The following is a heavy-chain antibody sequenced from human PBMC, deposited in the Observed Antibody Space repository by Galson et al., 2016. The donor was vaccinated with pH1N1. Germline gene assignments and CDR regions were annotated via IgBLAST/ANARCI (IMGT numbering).Heavy chain of an antibody. CDR3: ARVSYDFRSGRGGHPGLDVWGQGTGGHGLDV. J-gene: IGHJ6*02. V-gene: IGHV1-2*02. D-gene: IGHD3/OR15-3a*01. CDR2: MNPNSGVT. CDR1: GYMFNDYY. Sequence: SVKVSCKASGYMFNDYYIHWIRQAPGQGLEWMGCMNPNSGVTKYAQKFQGRVTMTRATSISTAYMDLRRLRSDDTAVYYCARVSYDFRSGRGGHPGLDVWGQGTGGHGLDVWGQGFTVTVSS.